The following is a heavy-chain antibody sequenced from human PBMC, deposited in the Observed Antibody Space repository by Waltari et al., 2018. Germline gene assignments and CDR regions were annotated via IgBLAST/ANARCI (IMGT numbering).Heavy chain of an antibody. Sequence: VQLIQSGAEVKKPGASVRLSCKVSGYSLTEFSIHWVRPPPGKGLEWMGGFDPERRDTTYAQRFQGRVTMTEDTSTDTAYMELRSLTSDDTAVFYCATDWGYCSDDSCYVGERGDYWGQGTLVTVSS. CDR2: FDPERRDT. D-gene: IGHD2-15*01. CDR3: ATDWGYCSDDSCYVGERGDY. V-gene: IGHV1-24*01. J-gene: IGHJ4*02. CDR1: GYSLTEFS.